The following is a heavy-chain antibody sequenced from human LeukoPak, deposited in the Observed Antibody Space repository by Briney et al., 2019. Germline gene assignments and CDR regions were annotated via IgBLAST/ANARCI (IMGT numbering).Heavy chain of an antibody. CDR3: ASGVGTFWSGYYTGGEDAFDI. CDR2: ISSSSSYI. D-gene: IGHD3-3*01. V-gene: IGHV3-21*01. Sequence: GGSLRLSCAASGFTFTTYWMTWVRQAPGKGLEWVSSISSSSSYIYYADSVKGRFTISGDNAKNSLYLQMNSLRAEDTAVYYCASGVGTFWSGYYTGGEDAFDIWGQGTMVTVSS. J-gene: IGHJ3*02. CDR1: GFTFTTYW.